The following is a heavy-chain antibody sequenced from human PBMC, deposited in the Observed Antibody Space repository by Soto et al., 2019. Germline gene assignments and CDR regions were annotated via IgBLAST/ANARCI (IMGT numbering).Heavy chain of an antibody. CDR1: GGSFSGYY. Sequence: PSETLSLTCAVYGGSFSGYYWSWIRQTPGKELEWIGEINHSGSTNYNPSLKSRVTISVDTSKNQFSLKLSSVTAADTAVYYCARTAYCSSTSCYYYMDVWGKGTTVTVSS. CDR3: ARTAYCSSTSCYYYMDV. D-gene: IGHD2-2*01. CDR2: INHSGST. J-gene: IGHJ6*03. V-gene: IGHV4-34*01.